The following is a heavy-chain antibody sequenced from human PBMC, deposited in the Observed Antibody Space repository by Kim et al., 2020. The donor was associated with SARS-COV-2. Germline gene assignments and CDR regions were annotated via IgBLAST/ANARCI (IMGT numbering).Heavy chain of an antibody. CDR1: GDSISSSNW. D-gene: IGHD6-13*01. CDR2: IYHSGTS. Sequence: SETLSLTCAVSGDSISSSNWWTWVRQPPGRGLEWIGEIYHSGTSNYNPSLKSRVTISVDKWENQFSLKLSSVTAADTAVYYCARREYTSRRDIDYWGQGTLVTVSS. V-gene: IGHV4-4*02. J-gene: IGHJ4*02. CDR3: ARREYTSRRDIDY.